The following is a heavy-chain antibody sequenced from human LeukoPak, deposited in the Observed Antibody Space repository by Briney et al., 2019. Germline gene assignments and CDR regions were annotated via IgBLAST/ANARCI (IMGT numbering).Heavy chain of an antibody. J-gene: IGHJ4*02. CDR1: GFPFSSYW. V-gene: IGHV3-7*04. CDR2: IKQDGSKK. D-gene: IGHD5-24*01. CDR3: TRVGYIDEGIDY. Sequence: GGSLRLSCVASGFPFSSYWMTWVRQAPGKGLEWVANIKQDGSKKSYVDSVKGRFTISRDNAKNSLYLQMNSLRAEDTAIYYCTRVGYIDEGIDYWGQGSLVTVSS.